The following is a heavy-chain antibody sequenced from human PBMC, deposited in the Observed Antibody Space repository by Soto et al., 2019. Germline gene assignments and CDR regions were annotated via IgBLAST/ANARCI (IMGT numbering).Heavy chain of an antibody. J-gene: IGHJ4*02. Sequence: QVQLQESGPGLVKPSETLSLTCTVSGGSISSYYWSWIRQPPGKGLEWIGYIYYSGSTNYNPSLKSRVTISVDTSKYQFSLKLSSVTAADTAVYYCARVGPAAAGTFYFDYWGQGTLVTVSS. V-gene: IGHV4-59*01. CDR3: ARVGPAAAGTFYFDY. CDR1: GGSISSYY. D-gene: IGHD6-13*01. CDR2: IYYSGST.